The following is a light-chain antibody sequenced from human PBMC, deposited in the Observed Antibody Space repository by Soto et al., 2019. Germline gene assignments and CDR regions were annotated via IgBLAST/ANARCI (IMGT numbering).Light chain of an antibody. Sequence: QSVLTQPPSASGTPGQRVTISCSGSSSNIGSNYVYWYQQLPGTAPKLLIYSNNQRPSGVPDRFSGSKSGTSAPLAISGLRSEDEADYYCAAWDDSLSGRWVFGTGTKATVL. CDR1: SSNIGSNY. V-gene: IGLV1-47*02. CDR3: AAWDDSLSGRWV. J-gene: IGLJ1*01. CDR2: SNN.